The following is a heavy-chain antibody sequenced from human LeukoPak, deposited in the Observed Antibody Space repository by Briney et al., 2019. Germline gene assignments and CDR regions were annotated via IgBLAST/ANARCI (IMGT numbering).Heavy chain of an antibody. D-gene: IGHD5-12*01. V-gene: IGHV3-11*06. CDR1: GFPFSNYY. Sequence: GGSLRHPCSPSGFPFSNYYMSWIRQAPGEGLGWVSYIRISSSHTNHSHSVKGRFTISRDHAKNSLYLEMNSLRAEDKAVYYCESHIVATRFDYFDYWGQGTLVTVSS. J-gene: IGHJ4*02. CDR3: ESHIVATRFDYFDY. CDR2: IRISSSHT.